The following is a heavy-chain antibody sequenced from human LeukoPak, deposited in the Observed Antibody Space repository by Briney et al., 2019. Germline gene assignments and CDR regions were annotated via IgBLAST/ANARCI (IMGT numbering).Heavy chain of an antibody. Sequence: GGSLRLSCAASGFTFSDYYMNWIRQAPGKGLEWVSYISSGGSTISYADSVKGRFTISRDNAKNSLYLQMNSLRAEDTAVYYCATIDGHYDSSGYWGQGTLVIVSS. V-gene: IGHV3-11*01. D-gene: IGHD3-22*01. J-gene: IGHJ4*02. CDR3: ATIDGHYDSSGY. CDR1: GFTFSDYY. CDR2: ISSGGSTI.